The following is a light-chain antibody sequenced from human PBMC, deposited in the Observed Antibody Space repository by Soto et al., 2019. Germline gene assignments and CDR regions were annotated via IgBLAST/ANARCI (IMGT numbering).Light chain of an antibody. J-gene: IGKJ1*01. CDR1: QTVGNY. CDR3: QQRGNWPLPWT. CDR2: NAS. Sequence: EIVLTQSPATLSLSPGERATLSCWASQTVGNYLAWYQQKPGQVPRLLIYNASNRATGVPVRFSGSGSGTEFTLTISSLEPEDFAVYYCQQRGNWPLPWTFGQGAKVEI. V-gene: IGKV3-11*01.